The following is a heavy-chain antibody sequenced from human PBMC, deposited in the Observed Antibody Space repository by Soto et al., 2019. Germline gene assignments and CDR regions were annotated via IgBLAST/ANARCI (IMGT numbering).Heavy chain of an antibody. J-gene: IGHJ3*02. CDR1: GYTLTSYG. CDR2: ISAYNGNT. CDR3: ARGRHYYDSSGYLAQGAFDI. V-gene: IGHV1-18*01. Sequence: ASVKVSCKASGYTLTSYGISWVRQAPGQGLEWMGWISAYNGNTNYAQKLQGRVTMTTDTSTSTAYMELRSLRSDDTAVYYCARGRHYYDSSGYLAQGAFDIWGQGTMVTVSS. D-gene: IGHD3-22*01.